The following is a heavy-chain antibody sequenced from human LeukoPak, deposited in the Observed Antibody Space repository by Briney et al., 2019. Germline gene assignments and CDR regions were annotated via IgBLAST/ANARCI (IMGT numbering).Heavy chain of an antibody. V-gene: IGHV4-61*02. CDR3: ATMTTVTTGAENDY. J-gene: IGHJ4*02. D-gene: IGHD4-17*01. Sequence: SETLSLTCTVSGGSISSGGYSWSWIRQPAGKGLEWIGRIYTSGSTNYNPSLKSRVTMSVDTSRNQFSLKLSSVTAADTAVYYCATMTTVTTGAENDYWGQGTLVTVSS. CDR1: GGSISSGGYS. CDR2: IYTSGST.